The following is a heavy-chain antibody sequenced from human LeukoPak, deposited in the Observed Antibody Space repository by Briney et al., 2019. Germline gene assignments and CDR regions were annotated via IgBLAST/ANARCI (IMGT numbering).Heavy chain of an antibody. Sequence: GESLHISCKGSGYSFTSYWIGWGRQLPGKGLEWMEIIYPGDSDTRSSPSFQGQVILSAHKSNSTAYLQWSRLKASDAVMYYCARTNTMVRVVISWFDTWGQGTLVTVSS. CDR2: IYPGDSDT. D-gene: IGHD3-10*01. CDR1: GYSFTSYW. V-gene: IGHV5-51*01. J-gene: IGHJ5*02. CDR3: ARTNTMVRVVISWFDT.